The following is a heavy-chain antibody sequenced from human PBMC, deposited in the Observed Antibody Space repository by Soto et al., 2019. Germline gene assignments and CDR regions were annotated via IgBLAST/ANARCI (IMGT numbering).Heavy chain of an antibody. CDR1: GGSISSGGYY. CDR3: ARVPNMFILGGFIVRADVFDI. D-gene: IGHD3-16*02. J-gene: IGHJ3*02. CDR2: IYYSGST. Sequence: SETLSLTCTVSGGSISSGGYYWSWIRQHPGKGLEWIGYIYYSGSTYYNPSLKSRVTISVDTSKNQFSLKLSSVTAADTAVYYGARVPNMFILGGFIVRADVFDIGGQGKMAPV. V-gene: IGHV4-31*03.